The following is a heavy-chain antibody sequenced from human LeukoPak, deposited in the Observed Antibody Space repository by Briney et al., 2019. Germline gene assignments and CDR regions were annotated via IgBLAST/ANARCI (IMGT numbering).Heavy chain of an antibody. Sequence: KPSETLSLTCTVSGGSISSSSYYWGWIRQPPGKGLEWIGSIYYSGNTYYNPSLKSRVTISVDTSKNQFSLKLSSVTAADTAVYYCARGGWGSSPYFDYWGQGTLVTVSS. CDR2: IYYSGNT. CDR3: ARGGWGSSPYFDY. D-gene: IGHD6-6*01. V-gene: IGHV4-39*01. CDR1: GGSISSSSYY. J-gene: IGHJ4*02.